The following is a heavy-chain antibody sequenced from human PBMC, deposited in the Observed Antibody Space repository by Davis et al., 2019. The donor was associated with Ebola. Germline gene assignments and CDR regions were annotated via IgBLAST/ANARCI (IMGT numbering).Heavy chain of an antibody. D-gene: IGHD2-21*01. J-gene: IGHJ3*02. CDR2: IYYSGST. CDR1: GGSISSYY. Sequence: ETLSLTCTVSGGSISSYYWSWIRQPPGKGLEWIGYIYYSGSTNYNPSLKSRVTISVDTSKNQFSLKLSSVTAADTAVYYCARSPIRAFDIWGQGTMVTVSS. CDR3: ARSPIRAFDI. V-gene: IGHV4-59*01.